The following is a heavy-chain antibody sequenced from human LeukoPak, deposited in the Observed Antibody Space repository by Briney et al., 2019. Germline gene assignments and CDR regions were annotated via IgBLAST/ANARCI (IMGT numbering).Heavy chain of an antibody. CDR1: GFTFSSYA. CDR3: AKGRSSGTPYYFDY. CDR2: ISGGGGST. Sequence: SGGSLRLSCAASGFTFSSYAMSWVRQAPGKGLEWVSAISGGGGSTYYADSVKGRFTISRDNSKNTLYLQMNSLRAEDTAVYYCAKGRSSGTPYYFDYWGQGTLVTVSS. D-gene: IGHD3-22*01. J-gene: IGHJ4*02. V-gene: IGHV3-23*01.